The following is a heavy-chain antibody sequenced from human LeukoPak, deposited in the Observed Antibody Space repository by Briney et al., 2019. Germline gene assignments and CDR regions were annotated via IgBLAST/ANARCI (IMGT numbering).Heavy chain of an antibody. Sequence: SVKVPCKASGGTFSSYAISWVRQAPGQGLEWMGGIIPIFGTANYAQKFQGRVTITTDESTSTAYMELSSLRSDDTAVYYCARALTGTTFGYFDYWGQGTLVTVSS. J-gene: IGHJ4*02. CDR2: IIPIFGTA. V-gene: IGHV1-69*05. CDR1: GGTFSSYA. CDR3: ARALTGTTFGYFDY. D-gene: IGHD1-7*01.